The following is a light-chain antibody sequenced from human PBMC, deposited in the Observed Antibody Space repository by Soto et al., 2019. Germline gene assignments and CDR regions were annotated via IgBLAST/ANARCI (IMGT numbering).Light chain of an antibody. V-gene: IGKV1-9*01. CDR3: QQSNSYPLT. CDR1: QGISNY. Sequence: IQLTQSPSSLSASVGDRVTITCRASQGISNYLVWYQQRRGRAPKLLFYGASTLQSGVPSRFSCSGSGTDFTLTISRRRPEDVETYYCQQSNSYPLTFGGGAKVDIK. J-gene: IGKJ4*01. CDR2: GAS.